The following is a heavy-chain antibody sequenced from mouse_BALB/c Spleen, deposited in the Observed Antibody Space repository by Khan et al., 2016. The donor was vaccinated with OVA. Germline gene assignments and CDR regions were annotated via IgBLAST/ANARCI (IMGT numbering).Heavy chain of an antibody. CDR3: ARGNYFGYTFAY. V-gene: IGHV1-77*01. CDR1: GYTFTDYY. D-gene: IGHD1-2*01. Sequence: VQLQESGAELARPGASVKLSCKASGYTFTDYYLNWVKQRTGQGLEWIGEIYPGSGDPYYNERFKGKATLTADTSSSTAYMQLSSLTSEASAVYCCARGNYFGYTFAYWGQGTLVTVSA. CDR2: IYPGSGDP. J-gene: IGHJ3*01.